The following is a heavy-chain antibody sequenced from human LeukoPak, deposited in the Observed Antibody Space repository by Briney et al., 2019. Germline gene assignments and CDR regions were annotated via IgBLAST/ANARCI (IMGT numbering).Heavy chain of an antibody. CDR2: ILPVFGTT. CDR3: ARDQGSMLVVRTTNWYFDL. D-gene: IGHD3-22*01. J-gene: IGHJ2*01. CDR1: GGTFSSHV. Sequence: SVKVSCKASGGTFSSHVINWVRQGPGQGLEWMGGILPVFGTTNYGQIFQARVTITADESTNTAYMEMSNLKSDDTAVYYCARDQGSMLVVRTTNWYFDLWGRGTLVTVSS. V-gene: IGHV1-69*13.